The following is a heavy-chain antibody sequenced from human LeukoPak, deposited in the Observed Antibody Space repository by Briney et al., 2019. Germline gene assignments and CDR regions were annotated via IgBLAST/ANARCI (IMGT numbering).Heavy chain of an antibody. CDR1: GGSFSGYY. CDR2: INHSGST. Sequence: SETPSLTCAVYGGSFSGYYWSWIRQPPGKGLEWIGEINHSGSTNYNPSLKSRVTTSVDTSKNQFSLKLSSVTAADTAVYYCARGRGLLWLGESNGRGSYFDYWGQGTLVTVSS. J-gene: IGHJ4*02. D-gene: IGHD3-10*01. V-gene: IGHV4-34*01. CDR3: ARGRGLLWLGESNGRGSYFDY.